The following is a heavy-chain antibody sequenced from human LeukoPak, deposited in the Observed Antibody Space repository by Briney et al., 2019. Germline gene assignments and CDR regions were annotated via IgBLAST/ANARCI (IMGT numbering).Heavy chain of an antibody. J-gene: IGHJ4*02. CDR1: GGSISSYY. Sequence: SETLSLTCTVSGGSISSYYWRWLGQPPGRGGVGSVYIYYSGSTNYHPSLKSPVTISVDTSKNQFSLKLSSVTAADTAVYYCARGTPYDFWSGYYPGFDYWGQGTLVTVPS. V-gene: IGHV4-59*01. D-gene: IGHD3-3*01. CDR2: IYYSGST. CDR3: ARGTPYDFWSGYYPGFDY.